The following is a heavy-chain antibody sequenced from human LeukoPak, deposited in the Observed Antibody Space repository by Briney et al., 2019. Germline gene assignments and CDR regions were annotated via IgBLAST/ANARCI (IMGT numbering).Heavy chain of an antibody. CDR1: GGTFSSYA. Sequence: SVKVSFKASGGTFSSYAISWVRQAPGQGLEWMGGIIPIFGTANYAQKFQGRVTITADESTSTAYMELSSLRSEDPAVYYCARALYGGVVAATTFDYWGQGTLVTVSS. CDR3: ARALYGGVVAATTFDY. J-gene: IGHJ4*02. CDR2: IIPIFGTA. D-gene: IGHD2-15*01. V-gene: IGHV1-69*01.